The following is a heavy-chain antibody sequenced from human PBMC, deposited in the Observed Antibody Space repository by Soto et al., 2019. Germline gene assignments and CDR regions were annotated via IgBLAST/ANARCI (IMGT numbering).Heavy chain of an antibody. CDR1: GFSLSSTGAG. J-gene: IGHJ3*01. CDR3: AHIDITCGGIGRDDAFAL. Sequence: QITLTESGPALVKPTETLTLTYTFSGFSLSSTGAGVGWIRQPPGKALEWIALIYWDNDRRYPPSLRSRLRLTKGVSRHEVVLTMTSTDPVDTATYFCAHIDITCGGIGRDDAFALWGQGTMVTVSS. D-gene: IGHD3-16*01. V-gene: IGHV2-5*02. CDR2: IYWDNDR.